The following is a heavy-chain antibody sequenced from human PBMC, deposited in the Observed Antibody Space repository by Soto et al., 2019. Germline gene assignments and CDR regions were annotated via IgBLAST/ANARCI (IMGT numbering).Heavy chain of an antibody. J-gene: IGHJ4*02. V-gene: IGHV3-11*05. CDR1: GFTFSDYY. Sequence: QVQLVESGGGLVKPGGSLRLSCAASGFTFSDYYMSWIRQAPGKGLEWVSYISSSSSYTNYADSVKGRFTISRDNAKNALDRQMNSLRAEDTAGYYCARTEYSSTPDYGGQGTLVTVSS. CDR3: ARTEYSSTPDY. D-gene: IGHD6-6*01. CDR2: ISSSSSYT.